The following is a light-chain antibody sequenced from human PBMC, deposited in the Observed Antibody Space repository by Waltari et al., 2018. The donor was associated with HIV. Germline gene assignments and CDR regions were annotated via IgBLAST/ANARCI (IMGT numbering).Light chain of an antibody. CDR2: AAS. V-gene: IGKV1-16*01. CDR1: QGVSYR. Sequence: DLHMTQSPSSLSASVGDRVTITRRASQGVSYRLAWYQQTPGKAPKCLIHAASDLQTGVPSRFSGSGSGTECALTLSNLQPEDVATYYCQQYNSYPLSFGQGTRLEI. CDR3: QQYNSYPLS. J-gene: IGKJ5*01.